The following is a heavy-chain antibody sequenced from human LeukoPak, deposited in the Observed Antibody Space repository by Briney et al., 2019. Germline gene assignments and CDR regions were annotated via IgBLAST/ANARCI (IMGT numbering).Heavy chain of an antibody. V-gene: IGHV3-48*02. CDR1: GFTFRTYS. CDR3: ARGVDSSSWYLFDY. CDR2: ISSSSSVT. J-gene: IGHJ4*02. D-gene: IGHD6-13*01. Sequence: PGGSLRLSCAASGFTFRTYSMNWVRQAPGKGLDWVSYISSSSSVTHYADSVKGRFTISRDNVKNSLYLQMNSLRDEDTAVYYCARGVDSSSWYLFDYWGQGTLVTVSS.